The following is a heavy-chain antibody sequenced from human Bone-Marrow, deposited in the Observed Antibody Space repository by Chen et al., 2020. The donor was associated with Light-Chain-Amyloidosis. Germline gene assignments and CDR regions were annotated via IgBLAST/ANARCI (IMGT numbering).Heavy chain of an antibody. J-gene: IGHJ4*02. CDR1: GYRFTNYG. Sequence: QVQLMQSGAEVKKPGASVKVYCRASGYRFTNYGLNWLRQAPGQGLEWMGWISAYNGNTHFAQKFQGRVTLTTDTPTSTGYMELRSLTSDDTAVYYCARSHFYESSAYFDHWGQGTQVTVPS. D-gene: IGHD3-22*01. V-gene: IGHV1-18*04. CDR3: ARSHFYESSAYFDH. CDR2: ISAYNGNT.